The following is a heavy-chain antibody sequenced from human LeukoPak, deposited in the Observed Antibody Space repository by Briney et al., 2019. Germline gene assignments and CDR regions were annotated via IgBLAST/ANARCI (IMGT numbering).Heavy chain of an antibody. CDR1: GFTFGDNY. Sequence: PGGSLRLSCAGSGFTFGDNYMSWIRQAPGEGLEWISYISGGGSITLYADSVKGRFTVSRDNAKNSLYLHMNSLRAEDTAVYYCARDWSDAVAATGDFDYWGQGTLVTVSS. V-gene: IGHV3-11*01. CDR3: ARDWSDAVAATGDFDY. J-gene: IGHJ4*02. CDR2: ISGGGSIT. D-gene: IGHD6-19*01.